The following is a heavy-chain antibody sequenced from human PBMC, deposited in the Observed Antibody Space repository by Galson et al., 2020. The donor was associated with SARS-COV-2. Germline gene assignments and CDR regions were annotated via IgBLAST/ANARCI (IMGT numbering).Heavy chain of an antibody. Sequence: SETLSLTCAVYAGSFSDYYWSWICQSPGKGLEWIGEINRGGTTNYNPSLKSRVTISADTSKNQFSLRVRSVTAADTAVYYCARGSWIFDYWGQGTLVTVSS. CDR1: AGSFSDYY. CDR2: INRGGTT. V-gene: IGHV4-34*01. D-gene: IGHD5-12*01. J-gene: IGHJ4*02. CDR3: ARGSWIFDY.